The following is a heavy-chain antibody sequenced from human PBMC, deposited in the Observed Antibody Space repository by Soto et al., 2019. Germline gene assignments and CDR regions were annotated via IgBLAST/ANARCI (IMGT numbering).Heavy chain of an antibody. CDR2: MNPNSGNT. CDR1: GYTFTSYD. V-gene: IGHV1-8*01. Sequence: QVQLVQSGAEVKKPGASVKVSCKASGYTFTSYDINWVRQATGQGREWMGWMNPNSGNTGYAQKFQGRVTMTRNTSLSTAYRELSSLRSEDTAVDYCARGKGFLAATAWWGQGTLVTVSS. J-gene: IGHJ4*02. CDR3: ARGKGFLAATAW. D-gene: IGHD2-15*01.